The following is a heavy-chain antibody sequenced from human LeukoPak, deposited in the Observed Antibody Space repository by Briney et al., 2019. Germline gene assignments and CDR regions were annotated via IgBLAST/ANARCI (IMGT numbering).Heavy chain of an antibody. D-gene: IGHD6-19*01. J-gene: IGHJ4*02. Sequence: GGSLRLSCAASGFTFSSYAMSWVHQAPGKGLEWVSAISGSGGSTYYADSVKGRFTISRDNSKNTLYLQMNSLRAEDTAVHYCAKDSSGRQPSTDFDYWGQGTLVTVSS. CDR1: GFTFSSYA. CDR2: ISGSGGST. V-gene: IGHV3-23*01. CDR3: AKDSSGRQPSTDFDY.